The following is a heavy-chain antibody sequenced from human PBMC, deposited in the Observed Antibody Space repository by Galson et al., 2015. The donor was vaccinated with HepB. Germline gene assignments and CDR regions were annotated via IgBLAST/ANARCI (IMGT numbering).Heavy chain of an antibody. D-gene: IGHD3-3*01. Sequence: SLRLSCAASGFTFSNYAMHWVRQAPGKGLEYVSAISSNGGSTYYANSVKGRFTISRDNSKNTLYLQMGSLRAEDMAVYYCARDRTRRKDDSVVMGAFDYWGQGTLVTVSS. CDR3: ARDRTRRKDDSVVMGAFDY. CDR1: GFTFSNYA. V-gene: IGHV3-64*01. CDR2: ISSNGGST. J-gene: IGHJ4*02.